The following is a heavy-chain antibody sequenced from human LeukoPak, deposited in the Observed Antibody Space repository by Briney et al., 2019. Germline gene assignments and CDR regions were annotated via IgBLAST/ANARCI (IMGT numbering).Heavy chain of an antibody. V-gene: IGHV1-2*02. Sequence: ASVKVSCMASGYTFTGYYMHWVRQAPGQGLEWMGWINPNSGGTNYAQKFQGRVTMTRDTSISTAYMELSRLRSDDTAVYYCARGSPSYAQWHFDLWGRGTLVTVSS. CDR2: INPNSGGT. CDR3: ARGSPSYAQWHFDL. J-gene: IGHJ2*01. CDR1: GYTFTGYY. D-gene: IGHD2/OR15-2a*01.